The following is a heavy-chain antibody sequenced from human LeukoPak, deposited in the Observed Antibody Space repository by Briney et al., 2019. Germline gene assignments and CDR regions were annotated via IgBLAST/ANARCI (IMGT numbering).Heavy chain of an antibody. CDR3: ARRTATSMSLAFDP. J-gene: IGHJ5*02. Sequence: PSETLSLTCTVSGGSISSSSYYWGWIRQPPEKGLEWIGTIYYGGSAYYNPSLKSRVTISVDTSKNQFSLRLSSVTAADTAVYYCARRTATSMSLAFDPWGQGTLVTVSS. V-gene: IGHV4-39*01. D-gene: IGHD5-24*01. CDR2: IYYGGSA. CDR1: GGSISSSSYY.